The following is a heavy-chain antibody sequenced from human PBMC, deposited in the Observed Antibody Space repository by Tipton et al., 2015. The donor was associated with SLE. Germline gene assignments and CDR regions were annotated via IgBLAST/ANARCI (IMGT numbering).Heavy chain of an antibody. V-gene: IGHV4-31*03. J-gene: IGHJ4*02. Sequence: TLSLTCTVSGGSIISGSYYWSWVRQHPGKGLEWIGYIYYSGTTYYNPSLESRVTISVDTSKNQVSLKLSSVTAADSAVYYCARAPIIGKGWGFLGFWGQGTLVAVSS. CDR1: GGSIISGSYY. CDR2: IYYSGTT. CDR3: ARAPIIGKGWGFLGF. D-gene: IGHD4-23*01.